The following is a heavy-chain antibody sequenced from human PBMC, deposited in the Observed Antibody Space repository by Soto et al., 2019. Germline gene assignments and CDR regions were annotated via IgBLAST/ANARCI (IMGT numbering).Heavy chain of an antibody. Sequence: QVQLQQWGGGLSKPSETLSLTCAVYGGSFSGHYWSWIRQPPGKGLEWIGEINHSGTTNYNPSLKSRVTRSVDTSKNHFSLKLSSVTAADTAVYYCARVVGSSGDYFDYWGQGTLVTVSS. CDR2: INHSGTT. V-gene: IGHV4-34*01. D-gene: IGHD3-10*01. J-gene: IGHJ4*02. CDR1: GGSFSGHY. CDR3: ARVVGSSGDYFDY.